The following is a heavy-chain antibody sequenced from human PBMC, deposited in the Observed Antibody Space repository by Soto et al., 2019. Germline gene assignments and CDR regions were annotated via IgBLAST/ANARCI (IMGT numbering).Heavy chain of an antibody. CDR2: INPNSGGT. CDR1: GYTFTGYY. V-gene: IGHV1-2*02. CDR3: ATPSGVGNGPDYFDY. J-gene: IGHJ4*02. Sequence: ASVKVSCKTSGYTFTGYYIHWVRQAPGPGLEWMGWINPNSGGTNYAQKFQGRVTMTRDTSISTAYMELSRLRSDDTAVYYCATPSGVGNGPDYFDYWGQGTLVTVSS. D-gene: IGHD2-8*01.